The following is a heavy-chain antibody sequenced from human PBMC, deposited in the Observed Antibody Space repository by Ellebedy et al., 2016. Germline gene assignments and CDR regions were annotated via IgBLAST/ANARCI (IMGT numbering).Heavy chain of an antibody. CDR2: IYSGGST. Sequence: GESLKISXAASEFTVGNNYMIWVRQAPGKGLEWVSLIYSGGSTYYADSVKGRFTISRDNSKNTLYLQMNSLRAEDTAVYYCARNPGDCYSCGYWGQGTLVTVSS. V-gene: IGHV3-53*01. D-gene: IGHD2-21*02. J-gene: IGHJ4*02. CDR3: ARNPGDCYSCGY. CDR1: EFTVGNNY.